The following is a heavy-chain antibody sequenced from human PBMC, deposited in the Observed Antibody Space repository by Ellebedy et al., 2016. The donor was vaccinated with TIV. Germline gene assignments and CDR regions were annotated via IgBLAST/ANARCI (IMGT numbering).Heavy chain of an antibody. Sequence: SETLSLXCTVSGGSISSSSYYWGWIRQPPGKGLEWIGSIYYSGSTYYNPSLKSRVTISVDTSKNQFSLKLSSVTAADTAVYYCARDPPYSYGPYYFDYWGQGTLVTVSS. J-gene: IGHJ4*02. V-gene: IGHV4-39*07. CDR2: IYYSGST. CDR3: ARDPPYSYGPYYFDY. D-gene: IGHD5-18*01. CDR1: GGSISSSSYY.